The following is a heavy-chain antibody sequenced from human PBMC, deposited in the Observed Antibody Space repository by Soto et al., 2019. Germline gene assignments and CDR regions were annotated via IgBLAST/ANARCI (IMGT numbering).Heavy chain of an antibody. Sequence: GWIRQSPGKGLDWIGYIYYTGTTKYNPSLKSRVTISVDSSKNQFSLKLDSVTAADTAVYYCARLGGYYQAFDSWGQGTLVTVSS. D-gene: IGHD3-22*01. CDR3: ARLGGYYQAFDS. CDR2: IYYTGTT. V-gene: IGHV4-59*08. J-gene: IGHJ4*02.